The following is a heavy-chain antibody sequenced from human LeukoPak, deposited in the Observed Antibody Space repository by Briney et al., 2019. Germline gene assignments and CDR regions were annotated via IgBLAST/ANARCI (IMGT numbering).Heavy chain of an antibody. J-gene: IGHJ5*02. CDR3: ARHFGWFDP. CDR2: IYYSGST. CDR1: GGSISSSSYY. V-gene: IGHV4-39*01. Sequence: SKTLSLTCTVSGGSISSSSYYWGWIRQPPGKGLEWIGSIYYSGSTYYNPSLKSRVTISVDTSKNQFSLKLSSVTAADTAVYYCARHFGWFDPWGQGTLVTVSS. D-gene: IGHD3-3*01.